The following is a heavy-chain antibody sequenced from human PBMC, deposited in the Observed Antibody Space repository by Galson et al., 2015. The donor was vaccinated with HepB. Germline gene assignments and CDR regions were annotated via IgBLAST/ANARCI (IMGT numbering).Heavy chain of an antibody. J-gene: IGHJ3*02. CDR1: GDSVSSNSAA. CDR3: ARVLGSGWFMGVVDI. V-gene: IGHV6-1*01. CDR2: TYYRSKWYN. D-gene: IGHD6-19*01. Sequence: CAISGDSVSSNSAAWNWIRQSPSRGLEWLGRTYYRSKWYNDYAVSVKSRITINPDTSKNQFSLQLNSVTPEDTAVYYCARVLGSGWFMGVVDIWGQGTMVTVSS.